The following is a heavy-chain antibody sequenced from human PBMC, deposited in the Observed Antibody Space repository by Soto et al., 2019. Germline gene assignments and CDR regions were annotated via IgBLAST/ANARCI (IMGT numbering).Heavy chain of an antibody. CDR1: GFTFSSYS. CDR3: ARLLHPGNSYYYYYGMDV. Sequence: PVGSLRLSCAASGFTFSSYSMNWVRQAPGKGLEWVSSISSSSSYIYYADSVKGRFTISRDNAKNSLYLQMNSLRAEDTAVYYCARLLHPGNSYYYYYGMDVWGQGTTVTVSS. CDR2: ISSSSSYI. D-gene: IGHD3-22*01. J-gene: IGHJ6*02. V-gene: IGHV3-21*01.